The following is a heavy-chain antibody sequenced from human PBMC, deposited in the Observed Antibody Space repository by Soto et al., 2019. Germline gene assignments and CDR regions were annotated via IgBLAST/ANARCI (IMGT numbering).Heavy chain of an antibody. J-gene: IGHJ4*02. CDR1: GFTFSSYG. D-gene: IGHD2-2*01. V-gene: IGHV3-30*18. Sequence: AGGSLRLSCAASGFTFSSYGMHWVRQAPGKGLEWVAVISYDGSNKYYADSVKGRFTISRDNSKNTLYLQMNSLRAEDTAVYYCAKAYCISTSCREDYWGQGTLVTVSS. CDR3: AKAYCISTSCREDY. CDR2: ISYDGSNK.